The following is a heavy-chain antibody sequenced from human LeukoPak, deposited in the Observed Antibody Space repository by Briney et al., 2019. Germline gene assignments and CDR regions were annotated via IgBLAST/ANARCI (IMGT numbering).Heavy chain of an antibody. D-gene: IGHD6-19*01. CDR3: AKRQSGWYNDY. Sequence: GGSLRLSCAASGFTFSSFGMHWVRQAPGKGLEWVAVIWYDGSNKYYADSVKGRFTISRDNSKNTLYLQMNSLRAEDTAVYYCAKRQSGWYNDYWGQGTLVTVSS. CDR2: IWYDGSNK. CDR1: GFTFSSFG. V-gene: IGHV3-33*06. J-gene: IGHJ4*02.